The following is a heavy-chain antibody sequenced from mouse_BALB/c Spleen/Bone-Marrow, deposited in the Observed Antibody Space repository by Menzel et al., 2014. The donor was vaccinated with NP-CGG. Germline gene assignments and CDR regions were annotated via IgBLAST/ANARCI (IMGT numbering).Heavy chain of an antibody. J-gene: IGHJ3*01. CDR3: ARDNYYDYDGFAY. Sequence: EVKLVESVGGLVQPGGSLKISCAASGFTFSSYGMSWVRQTPDKRLDLVATINSNGGSTYYPDSVKGRFIISRDNAKNTLYLQMSSLKSEDTAMYYCARDNYYDYDGFAYWGQGTLVTVSA. CDR2: INSNGGST. V-gene: IGHV5-6-3*01. CDR1: GFTFSSYG. D-gene: IGHD2-4*01.